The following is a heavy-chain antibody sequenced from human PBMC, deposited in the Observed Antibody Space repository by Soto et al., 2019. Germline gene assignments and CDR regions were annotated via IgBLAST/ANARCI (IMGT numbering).Heavy chain of an antibody. CDR2: IMPVFPTP. CDR1: GGTFRTSA. CDR3: PSHKYRTQLSVNYYYIMDV. D-gene: IGHD2-2*02. J-gene: IGHJ6*01. V-gene: IGHV1-69*05. Sequence: QVQLVQSGAEVKKPGSSVKVSCKTSGGTFRTSAISWVRQAPGQGLEWMGGIMPVFPTPDYAQKLQGRVTLTTYGPTCTAYMELSSLRSEDIALPYCPSHKYRTQLSVNYYYIMDVLGQGTTVTVSS.